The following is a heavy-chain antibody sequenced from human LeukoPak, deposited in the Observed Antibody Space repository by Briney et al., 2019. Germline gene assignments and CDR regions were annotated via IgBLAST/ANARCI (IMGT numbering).Heavy chain of an antibody. CDR3: AREELGYYDSSGYFQGDY. Sequence: GGSLRLSCAASGFTFSSYSMNWVRQAPGKGLEWFSSISSSSSYIYYADSVKGRFTISRDNAKNSLYLQMNSLRAEDTAVYYCAREELGYYDSSGYFQGDYWGQGTLVTVSS. D-gene: IGHD3-22*01. CDR1: GFTFSSYS. V-gene: IGHV3-21*01. CDR2: ISSSSSYI. J-gene: IGHJ4*02.